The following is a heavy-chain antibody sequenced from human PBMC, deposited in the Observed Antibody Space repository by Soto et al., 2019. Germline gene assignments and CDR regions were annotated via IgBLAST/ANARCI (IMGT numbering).Heavy chain of an antibody. CDR2: ISYDGSNK. V-gene: IGHV3-30-3*01. CDR1: GFTFSSYA. J-gene: IGHJ6*02. D-gene: IGHD3-3*01. CDR3: ARDQLRFLEWFRVPYYYYGMDV. Sequence: QVQLVESGGGVVQPGRSLRLSCAASGFTFSSYAMHWVRQAPGKGLEWVAVISYDGSNKYYADSVKGRFTISRDNSKNTLYLQMNSLRAEDTAVYYCARDQLRFLEWFRVPYYYYGMDVWGQGTTVTVSS.